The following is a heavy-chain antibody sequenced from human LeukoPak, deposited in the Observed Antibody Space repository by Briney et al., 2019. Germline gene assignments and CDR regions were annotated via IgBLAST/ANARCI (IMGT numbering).Heavy chain of an antibody. CDR1: GGSISSGDYY. V-gene: IGHV4-30-4*01. CDR3: ARPYYYDSRIDP. J-gene: IGHJ5*02. D-gene: IGHD3-22*01. CDR2: TYYSGST. Sequence: SQTLSLTCTVSGGSISSGDYYWSWIRQPPGKGLEWIGYTYYSGSTYYNPSLKNRVSISVDTSKNQFSLNLSSVTAADTAVYYCARPYYYDSRIDPWGQGTLVTVSS.